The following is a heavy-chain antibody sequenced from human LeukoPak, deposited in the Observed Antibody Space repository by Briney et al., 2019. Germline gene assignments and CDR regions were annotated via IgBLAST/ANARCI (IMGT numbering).Heavy chain of an antibody. CDR2: INPNSGCT. D-gene: IGHD6-19*01. CDR3: ARSIAVAGTVADY. Sequence: VASVKVSCKASRYTFTGYYMHWVRQAPGQGLEWMGWINPNSGCTNYAQKFQGRVTMTRDTAISKAYMELSRLRSDDTAVYYCARSIAVAGTVADYWGQGTLVTVS. V-gene: IGHV1-2*02. CDR1: RYTFTGYY. J-gene: IGHJ4*02.